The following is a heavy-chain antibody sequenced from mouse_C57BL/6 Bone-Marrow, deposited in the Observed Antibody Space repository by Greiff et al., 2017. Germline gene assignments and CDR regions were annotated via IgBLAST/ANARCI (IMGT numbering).Heavy chain of an antibody. CDR3: ARWGRLGLGFAY. J-gene: IGHJ3*01. D-gene: IGHD4-1*01. Sequence: QVQLQQPGTELVKPGASVKLSCKASGYTFTSYWMHWVKQRPGQGLEWIGNINPSNGGTNYNEKFKSKATLTVDKSSSTACMQLSSLTSEDSAVYYCARWGRLGLGFAYWGQGTLVTVSA. CDR2: INPSNGGT. CDR1: GYTFTSYW. V-gene: IGHV1-53*01.